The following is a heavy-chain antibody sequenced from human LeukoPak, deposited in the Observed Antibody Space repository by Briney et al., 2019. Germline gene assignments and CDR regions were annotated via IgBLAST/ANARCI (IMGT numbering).Heavy chain of an antibody. Sequence: GGSLRLSCAASGFTFSNYAMSWVRQAPGKGPEWVSVIIGSGGSTNFADSVKGRFTSSRANSKNTLYLQMHSLRVEDTAVYYCAQGRLGYSYGAFDHWGQGTLVTVSS. CDR1: GFTFSNYA. D-gene: IGHD5-18*01. CDR3: AQGRLGYSYGAFDH. V-gene: IGHV3-23*01. CDR2: IIGSGGST. J-gene: IGHJ4*02.